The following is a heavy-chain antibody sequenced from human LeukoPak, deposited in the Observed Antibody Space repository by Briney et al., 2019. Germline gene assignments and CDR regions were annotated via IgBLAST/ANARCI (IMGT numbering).Heavy chain of an antibody. J-gene: IGHJ4*02. CDR3: AREGEMATSAFDY. V-gene: IGHV4-59*01. CDR2: IYYSGST. CDR1: GGSISSYY. Sequence: KTSETLSLTCTVSGGSISSYYWSCIRQPPGKGLEWIGYIYYSGSTNYNPSLKSRVTISVDASKNQFSLKLSSVTAADTAVYYCAREGEMATSAFDYWGQGTLVTVSS. D-gene: IGHD5-24*01.